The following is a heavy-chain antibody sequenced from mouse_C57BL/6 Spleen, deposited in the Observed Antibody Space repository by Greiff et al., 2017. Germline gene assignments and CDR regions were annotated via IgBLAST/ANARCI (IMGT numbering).Heavy chain of an antibody. CDR3: ARQLRLRNYYAMDY. CDR1: GYSFTDYN. J-gene: IGHJ4*01. D-gene: IGHD3-2*02. V-gene: IGHV1-39*01. Sequence: QSGPELVKPGASVKISCKASGYSFTDYNMNWVKQSNGKSLEWIGVINPNYGTTSYNQKFKGKATLTVDQSSSTAYMQLNSLTSEDSAVYYCARQLRLRNYYAMDYWGQGTSVTVSS. CDR2: INPNYGTT.